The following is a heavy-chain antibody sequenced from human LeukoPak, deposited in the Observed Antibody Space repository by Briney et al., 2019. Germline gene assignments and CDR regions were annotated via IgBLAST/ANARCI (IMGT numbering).Heavy chain of an antibody. CDR1: GGSISSYY. Sequence: SETLSLTCTVSGGSISSYYWSWIRQPPGKGLEWIGYIYTSGSTNYNPSLKSRVTISVDTSKNQFSLKLSSVTAADTAVYYCARHRTTVTTQYYYYYMDVWGKGTTVTVSS. V-gene: IGHV4-4*09. D-gene: IGHD4-17*01. CDR3: ARHRTTVTTQYYYYYMDV. J-gene: IGHJ6*03. CDR2: IYTSGST.